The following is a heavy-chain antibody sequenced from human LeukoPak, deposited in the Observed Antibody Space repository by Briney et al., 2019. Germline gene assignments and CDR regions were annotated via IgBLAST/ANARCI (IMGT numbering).Heavy chain of an antibody. Sequence: ASVTVSCTASGYTFTGYYMHWVRQAPGQGLEWMGRIIPNSGGTNYAQKFQGRVTMTRDTSISTAYMELSSLRSDDTAVYYCARDAGFGELIWGPWGQGTLVTVSS. CDR2: IIPNSGGT. V-gene: IGHV1-2*06. D-gene: IGHD3-10*01. CDR1: GYTFTGYY. J-gene: IGHJ5*02. CDR3: ARDAGFGELIWGP.